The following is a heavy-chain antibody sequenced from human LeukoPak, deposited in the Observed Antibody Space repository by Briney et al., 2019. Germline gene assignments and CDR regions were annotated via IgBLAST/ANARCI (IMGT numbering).Heavy chain of an antibody. CDR2: INPSGGST. CDR1: GYTFTSYY. J-gene: IGHJ6*03. Sequence: GASVKVSCKASGYTFTSYYMHWVRQAPGQGLEWMGIINPSGGSTSYAQKFQGRVTMTRDMSTSTVYMELSSLRSEDTAVYYCARDARGDSSGYVYYYYYMDVWGKGTTVTVSS. V-gene: IGHV1-46*01. CDR3: ARDARGDSSGYVYYYYYMDV. D-gene: IGHD3-22*01.